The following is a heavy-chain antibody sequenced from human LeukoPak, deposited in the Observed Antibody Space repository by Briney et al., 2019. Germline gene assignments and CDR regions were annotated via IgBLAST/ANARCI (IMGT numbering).Heavy chain of an antibody. J-gene: IGHJ4*02. CDR3: ARATPNSPATFDY. CDR2: ISVGGGDT. D-gene: IGHD2-2*01. V-gene: IGHV3-21*01. Sequence: KSGGSLRLSCEASGFIFSSYVMGWVRQAPGKGLEWVSSISVGGGDTFTADSVKGRFTISRDNAKNSLYLQMNSLRADDTAVYYCARATPNSPATFDYWGQGTLVTVSS. CDR1: GFIFSSYV.